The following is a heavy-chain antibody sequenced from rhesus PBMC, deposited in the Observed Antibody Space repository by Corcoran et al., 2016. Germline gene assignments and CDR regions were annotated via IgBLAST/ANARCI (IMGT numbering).Heavy chain of an antibody. CDR2: ISGSGGST. CDR3: ARDLWYFDI. J-gene: IGHJ2*01. Sequence: QLQLQESGPGLVKPSETLSLTCAVSGGPISRNWRRWLRQPPGKGLEWIGRISGSGGSTSYNPSLKSRVTISTDTSKNQLSLKLISVTAADTAVYYCARDLWYFDIWGPGTPITISS. CDR1: GGPISRNW. V-gene: IGHV4-173*01.